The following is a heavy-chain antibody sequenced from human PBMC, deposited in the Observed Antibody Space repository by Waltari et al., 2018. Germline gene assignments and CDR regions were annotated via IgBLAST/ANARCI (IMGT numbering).Heavy chain of an antibody. J-gene: IGHJ4*02. V-gene: IGHV3-30-3*01. Sequence: QVQLVESGGGVVQPGRSLRLSCAASGFTFSSHAMPWVRQAPGKGLVWVTLISYDGSNKYYADSVKGRFTISRDNSKNTLSLQMNSLRAEDTAVYYCARGSSILQWLIDYWGQGTLVTVSS. CDR2: ISYDGSNK. D-gene: IGHD6-19*01. CDR1: GFTFSSHA. CDR3: ARGSSILQWLIDY.